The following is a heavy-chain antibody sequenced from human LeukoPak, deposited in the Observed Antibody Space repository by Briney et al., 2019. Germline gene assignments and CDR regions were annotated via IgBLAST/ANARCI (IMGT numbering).Heavy chain of an antibody. V-gene: IGHV5-51*01. J-gene: IGHJ3*02. Sequence: GESLKIPCKGSGYSFTSYWIGWVRQMPGKGLEWMGIIYPGDSDTRYSPSFQGQVTISADRSISTAFLQWSSLKASDTAMNYCATSPSGNYDAFDIWGQGTMVTVSS. CDR1: GYSFTSYW. D-gene: IGHD1-7*01. CDR2: IYPGDSDT. CDR3: ATSPSGNYDAFDI.